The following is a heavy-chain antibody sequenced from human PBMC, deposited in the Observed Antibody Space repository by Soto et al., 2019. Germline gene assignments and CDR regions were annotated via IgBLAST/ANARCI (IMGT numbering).Heavy chain of an antibody. CDR1: GFTFSSYS. Sequence: GGSLRLSCAASGFTFSSYSMNWVRQAPGKGLEWVSSISSSSSYIYYADSVKGRFTISRDNAKNSLYLQMNSLRAEDTAVYYCPREDSDFWSGYYKNWFDTWRQRPLVTVSS. J-gene: IGHJ5*02. D-gene: IGHD3-3*01. CDR2: ISSSSSYI. CDR3: PREDSDFWSGYYKNWFDT. V-gene: IGHV3-21*01.